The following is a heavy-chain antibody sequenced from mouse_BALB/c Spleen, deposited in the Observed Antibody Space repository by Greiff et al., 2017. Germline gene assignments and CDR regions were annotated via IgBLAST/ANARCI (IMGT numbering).Heavy chain of an antibody. D-gene: IGHD1-1*01. V-gene: IGHV14-3*02. J-gene: IGHJ4*01. CDR1: GFNIKDTY. Sequence: EVQRVESGAELVKPGASVKLSCTASGFNIKDTYMHWVKQRPEQGLEWIGRIDPANGNTKYDPKFQGKATITADTSSNTAYLQLSSLTSEDTAVYYCARGGAFTTVNYAMDYWGQGTSVTVSS. CDR2: IDPANGNT. CDR3: ARGGAFTTVNYAMDY.